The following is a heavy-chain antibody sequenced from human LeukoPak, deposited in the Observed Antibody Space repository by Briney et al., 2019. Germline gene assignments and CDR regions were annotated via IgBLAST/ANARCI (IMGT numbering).Heavy chain of an antibody. J-gene: IGHJ4*02. CDR1: GFTFSSYD. V-gene: IGHV3-13*01. CDR3: ARAYDSSGYFDY. D-gene: IGHD3-22*01. Sequence: GGSLRLSCAASGFTFSSYDMHWVRQAPGKGLEWVSAIGTAGDTYYPGSVKGRFTISRENAKNSLYLQMNSLRAGDTAVYYCARAYDSSGYFDYWGQGTLVTVSS. CDR2: IGTAGDT.